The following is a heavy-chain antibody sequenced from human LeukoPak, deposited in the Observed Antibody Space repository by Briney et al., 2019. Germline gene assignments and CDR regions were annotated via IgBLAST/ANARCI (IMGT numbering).Heavy chain of an antibody. CDR2: IIPILGIA. CDR1: GGTFSSYA. J-gene: IGHJ4*02. V-gene: IGHV1-69*04. Sequence: SVKVSCKASGGTFSSYAISWVRQAPGQGLEWMGRIIPILGIANYAQKFQGRVTITADKSTSTAYMELSSLGSEDTAVYYCAREYSSSWRGDYWGQGTLVTVSS. D-gene: IGHD6-13*01. CDR3: AREYSSSWRGDY.